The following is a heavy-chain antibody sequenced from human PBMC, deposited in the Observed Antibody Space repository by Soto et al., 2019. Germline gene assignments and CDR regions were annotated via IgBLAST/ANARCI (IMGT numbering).Heavy chain of an antibody. J-gene: IGHJ4*02. D-gene: IGHD6-19*01. CDR2: IRDSGSST. CDR1: GFTFSSYA. V-gene: IGHV3-23*01. CDR3: AKDPSSGWYYFDY. Sequence: PGGSLRLSCAASGFTFSSYAMHWVRQAPGKGLEWVAAIRDSGSSTYYADSVKGRFTISRDNSKNTLYLQMNSLRAEDTAVYYCAKDPSSGWYYFDYWGQGTLVTVSS.